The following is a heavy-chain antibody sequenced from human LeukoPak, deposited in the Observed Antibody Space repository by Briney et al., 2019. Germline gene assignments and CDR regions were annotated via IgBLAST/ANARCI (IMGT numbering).Heavy chain of an antibody. D-gene: IGHD3-10*01. CDR1: GGSISTYY. V-gene: IGHV4-59*08. Sequence: PSETLSLTCTVSGGSISTYYWSWIRQPPAKGLEWVGYSYYSGSTNYNPSLKSRVTISLDTSKKQFSLNLYSVTAADTAVYYCVRQRLLWFGESYSGFDYWGQGTLVTVSS. CDR2: SYYSGST. J-gene: IGHJ4*02. CDR3: VRQRLLWFGESYSGFDY.